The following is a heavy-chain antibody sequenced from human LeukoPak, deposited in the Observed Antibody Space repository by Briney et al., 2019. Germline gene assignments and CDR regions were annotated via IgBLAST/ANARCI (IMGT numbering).Heavy chain of an antibody. Sequence: GGSLRLSCAASGFTFSYYGMHWVRQAPGKGLEWVAIISNDGSNKNYADSVKGRFTISRDNSKNTLFLQMNSLRAEDTAVYYRAKDLRGYGDYTCTFDIWGQGTTVTISS. CDR3: AKDLRGYGDYTCTFDI. CDR2: ISNDGSNK. D-gene: IGHD4-17*01. CDR1: GFTFSYYG. V-gene: IGHV3-30*18. J-gene: IGHJ3*02.